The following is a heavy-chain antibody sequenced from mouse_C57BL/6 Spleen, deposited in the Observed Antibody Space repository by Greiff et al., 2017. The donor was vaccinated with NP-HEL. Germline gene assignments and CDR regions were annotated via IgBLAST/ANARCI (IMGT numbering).Heavy chain of an antibody. Sequence: VQLKDSGAELVKPGASVKLSCTASGFNIKDYYMHWVKQRTEQGLEWIGRIDPEDGETKYDPKFQGKTTITADKSSNTAYLLRSSLTSEDTAVYYLARYYYGSSYDYFDYWGQGTTLTVSS. V-gene: IGHV14-2*01. J-gene: IGHJ2*01. CDR1: GFNIKDYY. D-gene: IGHD1-1*01. CDR3: ARYYYGSSYDYFDY. CDR2: IDPEDGET.